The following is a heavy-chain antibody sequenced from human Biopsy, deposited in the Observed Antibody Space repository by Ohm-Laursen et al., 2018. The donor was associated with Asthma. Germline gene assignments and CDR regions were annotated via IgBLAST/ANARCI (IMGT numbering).Heavy chain of an antibody. CDR1: GGSISSYY. D-gene: IGHD3-3*01. V-gene: IGHV4-59*01. CDR2: IHFSGST. J-gene: IGHJ6*02. CDR3: ARDVIFGRFLEWSSGMDV. Sequence: PGTLSLTCTVSGGSISSYYWSWIRQPPGKGLEWIGYIHFSGSTNYNPSLKSRVTMSVDTSKNQFSLNLRSVTAADTAVYYCARDVIFGRFLEWSSGMDVWGQGTTVTVSS.